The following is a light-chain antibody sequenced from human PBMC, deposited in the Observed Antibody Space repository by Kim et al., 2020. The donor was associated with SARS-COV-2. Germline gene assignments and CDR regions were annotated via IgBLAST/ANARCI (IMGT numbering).Light chain of an antibody. J-gene: IGLJ1*01. CDR1: ELAGKY. CDR2: HDT. Sequence: SYELTQPPSVSVSPGLTASITCSGVELAGKYTSWYQQKPGQSPVLVIYHDTKRPSGIPERFSGSSSGDTATLTISETQAMDEADYYCQTWDTTYVFGTGTKVTVL. CDR3: QTWDTTYV. V-gene: IGLV3-1*01.